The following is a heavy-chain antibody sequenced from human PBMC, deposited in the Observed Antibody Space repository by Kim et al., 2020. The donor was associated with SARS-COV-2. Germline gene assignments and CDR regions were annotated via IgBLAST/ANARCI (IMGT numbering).Heavy chain of an antibody. J-gene: IGHJ3*02. Sequence: GNTNYAQKLQGRGTMTTDPSTSTAYMGLRGLRSDDTAVYYCARGGGTFDIWGQGTMVTVSS. D-gene: IGHD3-16*01. V-gene: IGHV1-18*01. CDR2: GNT. CDR3: ARGGGTFDI.